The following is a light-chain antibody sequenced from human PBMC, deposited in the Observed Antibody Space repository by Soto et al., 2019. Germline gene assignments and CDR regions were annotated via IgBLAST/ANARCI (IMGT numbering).Light chain of an antibody. CDR1: QSVSSSY. CDR2: GAS. CDR3: QHTTDFT. Sequence: EIVLSQSPGTVSLSQGERATLSCRASQSVSSSYLAWYQQKPGQAPRLLIYGASSRATGIPDRFSGSTSGAESTLTITGLQPDDLGTYYCQHTTDFTFGQRTKVDI. V-gene: IGKV3-20*01. J-gene: IGKJ2*01.